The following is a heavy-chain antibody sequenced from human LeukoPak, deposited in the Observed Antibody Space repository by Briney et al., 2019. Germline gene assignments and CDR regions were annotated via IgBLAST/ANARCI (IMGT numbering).Heavy chain of an antibody. CDR3: ASSITIFGVVSWGEYYYYGMDV. Sequence: VSVKVSCKASGYTFTSYGISWVRQAPGQGLEWMGWISAYNGNTNYAQKLQGRVTMTTDTSTSTAYMELRSLRSDDTAVYYCASSITIFGVVSWGEYYYYGMDVWGQGTTVTVSS. D-gene: IGHD3-3*01. J-gene: IGHJ6*02. V-gene: IGHV1-18*01. CDR1: GYTFTSYG. CDR2: ISAYNGNT.